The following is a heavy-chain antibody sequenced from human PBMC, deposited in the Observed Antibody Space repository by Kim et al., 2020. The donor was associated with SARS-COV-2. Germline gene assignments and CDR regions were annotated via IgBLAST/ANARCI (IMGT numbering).Heavy chain of an antibody. V-gene: IGHV3-23*01. CDR3: AKDPNPRDYFDY. J-gene: IGHJ4*02. Sequence: YYPDSVKGRFTISRDNSKNTLYLKRNSLRAEDTAVYYCAKDPNPRDYFDYWGQGTLVTVSS.